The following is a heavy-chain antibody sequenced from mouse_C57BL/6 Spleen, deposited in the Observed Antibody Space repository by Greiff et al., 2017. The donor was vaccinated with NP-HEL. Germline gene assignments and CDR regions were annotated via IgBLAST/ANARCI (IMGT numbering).Heavy chain of an antibody. J-gene: IGHJ4*01. CDR3: AKTAEKIYDGYYDYAMDY. V-gene: IGHV2-5*01. CDR1: GFSLTSYG. Sequence: VMLVESGPGLVQPSQSLSITCTVSGFSLTSYGVHWVRQSPGKGLEWLGVIWRGGSTDYNAAFMSRLSITKDNSKSQVFFKMNSLQADDTAIYYCAKTAEKIYDGYYDYAMDYWGQGTSVTVSS. D-gene: IGHD2-3*01. CDR2: IWRGGST.